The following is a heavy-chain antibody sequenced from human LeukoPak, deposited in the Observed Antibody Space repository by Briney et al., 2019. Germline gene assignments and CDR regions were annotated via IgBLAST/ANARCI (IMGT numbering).Heavy chain of an antibody. V-gene: IGHV1-69*04. D-gene: IGHD3-22*01. CDR3: ASPQYYYDSSGLDY. CDR1: GGTFSSYA. CDR2: IIPILGIA. J-gene: IGHJ4*02. Sequence: SVKVSCKASGGTFSSYAISWVRQAPGQGLEWMGRIIPILGIANYAQKFQDRVTITADKSTSTAYMELSSLRSEDTAVYYCASPQYYYDSSGLDYWGQGTLVTVSS.